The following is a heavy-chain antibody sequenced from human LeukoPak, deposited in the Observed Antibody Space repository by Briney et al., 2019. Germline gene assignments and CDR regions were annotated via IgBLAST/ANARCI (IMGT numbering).Heavy chain of an antibody. Sequence: PSETLSLTCTVSGGSITTSSYYWGWIRQPPGKGLEWIGIIYYSGSTYYNPSLKGRVTISVDTSKNQFSLKLSSVTAADTAVYYSARAFRARYFDLWGRGTLVTVSS. CDR3: ARAFRARYFDL. V-gene: IGHV4-39*01. D-gene: IGHD2/OR15-2a*01. CDR2: IYYSGST. CDR1: GGSITTSSYY. J-gene: IGHJ2*01.